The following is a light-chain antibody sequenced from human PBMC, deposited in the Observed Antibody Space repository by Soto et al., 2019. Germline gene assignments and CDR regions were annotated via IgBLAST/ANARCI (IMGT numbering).Light chain of an antibody. CDR2: GTS. Sequence: IRMTQSPSAFSASTGERVTITCRVSQDISSSLAWYQQKPGKAPKLLIYGTSTLQSGVPSRFSGSGSGADFALTISFLQNEDFATYYCQQYYSYPLTVGGGTKVDIK. V-gene: IGKV1-8*01. J-gene: IGKJ4*01. CDR1: QDISSS. CDR3: QQYYSYPLT.